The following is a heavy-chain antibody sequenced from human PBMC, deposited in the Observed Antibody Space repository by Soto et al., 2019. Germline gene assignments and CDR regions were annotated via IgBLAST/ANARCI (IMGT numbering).Heavy chain of an antibody. CDR2: TYYRSKWYN. J-gene: IGHJ4*02. Sequence: SQTLSLTCAISGDSVPSNSAAWNWIRQSPSRGLEWLGRTYYRSKWYNDYAVSVKSRITINPDTSKNQFSLQLNSVTPEDTAVYYCARGGPEWSESGSYFDYWGQGTLVTVSS. V-gene: IGHV6-1*01. D-gene: IGHD1-26*01. CDR3: ARGGPEWSESGSYFDY. CDR1: GDSVPSNSAA.